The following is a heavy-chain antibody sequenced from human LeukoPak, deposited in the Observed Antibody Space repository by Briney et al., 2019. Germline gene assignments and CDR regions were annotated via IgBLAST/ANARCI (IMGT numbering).Heavy chain of an antibody. V-gene: IGHV1-69*06. Sequence: SVKVSCKASGGTFSSYAISWVRQAPGQGLEWMGGIIPIFGTANYAQKFQGRVTTTADKSTSTAYMELSSLRSEDTAVYYCARTYGSGGYYFDYWGQGTLVTVSS. CDR2: IIPIFGTA. CDR1: GGTFSSYA. CDR3: ARTYGSGGYYFDY. J-gene: IGHJ4*02. D-gene: IGHD3-10*01.